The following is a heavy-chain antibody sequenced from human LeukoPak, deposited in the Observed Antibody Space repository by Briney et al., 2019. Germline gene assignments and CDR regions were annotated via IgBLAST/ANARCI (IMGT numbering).Heavy chain of an antibody. D-gene: IGHD3-10*01. CDR3: ASFSWGSGSYNQEAIWSWFDP. V-gene: IGHV4-59*08. CDR1: GGSISSYY. J-gene: IGHJ5*02. Sequence: KPSETLSLTCTVSGGSISSYYWSWIRQPPGKGLEWIGYINDSGNTNYNPSLKSRVTISVDTSKNPFSLKLSSVTAADTAVYYCASFSWGSGSYNQEAIWSWFDPWGQGTLVTVSS. CDR2: INDSGNT.